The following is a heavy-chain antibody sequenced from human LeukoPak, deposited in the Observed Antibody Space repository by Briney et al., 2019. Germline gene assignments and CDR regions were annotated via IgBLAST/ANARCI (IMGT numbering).Heavy chain of an antibody. D-gene: IGHD2-15*01. J-gene: IGHJ4*02. CDR1: GQSFSVYF. CDR2: INHRGRP. V-gene: IGHV4-34*01. CDR3: ARGSSFDGYCSAGACDAGYYDS. Sequence: PSETLSLTYAVYGQSFSVYFWNWTRHAPGRPLEYIGEINHRGRPHYNPSVKTRVTLSVHTSKNQFSLKLTSVTAADTAVYFCARGSSFDGYCSAGACDAGYYDSWGQGTPVTVSS.